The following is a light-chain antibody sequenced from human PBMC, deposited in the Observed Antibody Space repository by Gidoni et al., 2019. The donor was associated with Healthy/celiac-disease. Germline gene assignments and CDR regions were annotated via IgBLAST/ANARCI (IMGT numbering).Light chain of an antibody. Sequence: YALTQPLPVSVALGQPARLTCEGNNIGSAKVHWYQQTPGQAPVLVICRDSNRPSGLPERFSGANSGNTATLTISSAQAGDESDYYCQVWDSSTGVFGGGTKLTVL. CDR1: NIGSAK. CDR3: QVWDSSTGV. CDR2: RDS. V-gene: IGLV3-9*01. J-gene: IGLJ3*02.